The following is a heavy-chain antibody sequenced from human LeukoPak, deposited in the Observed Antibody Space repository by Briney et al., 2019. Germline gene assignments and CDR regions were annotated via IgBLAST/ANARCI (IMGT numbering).Heavy chain of an antibody. Sequence: GESLKISCKGSGYSFTSYWIGWVRQMPGKGLEWMGIIYPGDSDTRYSPSFQGQVTISADKSISTAYLQWSSLKASDTAMYYCARRLIPGRELLWIDAFDIWGQGTMVTVSS. CDR1: GYSFTSYW. CDR2: IYPGDSDT. D-gene: IGHD3-10*01. J-gene: IGHJ3*02. CDR3: ARRLIPGRELLWIDAFDI. V-gene: IGHV5-51*01.